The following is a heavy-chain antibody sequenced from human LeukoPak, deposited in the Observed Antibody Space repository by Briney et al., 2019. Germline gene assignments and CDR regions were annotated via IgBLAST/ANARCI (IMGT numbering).Heavy chain of an antibody. D-gene: IGHD4-17*01. Sequence: PSETLSLICTVSSDSITSHYWSWIRQPAGKGLQWIGRIYPSGVTNYNSFLKSRVPMSVDTSKNQISVKLSSVTAADTAVYYCVATRLEDHGHKYWGQGTLVTVSP. CDR1: SDSITSHY. CDR2: IYPSGVT. CDR3: VATRLEDHGHKY. J-gene: IGHJ4*02. V-gene: IGHV4-4*07.